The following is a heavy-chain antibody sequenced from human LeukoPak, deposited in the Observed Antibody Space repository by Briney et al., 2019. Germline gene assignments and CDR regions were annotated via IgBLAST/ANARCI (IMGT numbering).Heavy chain of an antibody. CDR1: GGSISSSSFY. V-gene: IGHV4-39*01. Sequence: SETLSLTCTVSGGSISSSSFYWGWIRQPPGKGLEWIGSIYYIGSTYYNPSLKSRVTISVDTSKNQFSLNLSSVTAADTAVYYCARHPFGESPFDYWGQGTLVTVSS. J-gene: IGHJ4*02. CDR2: IYYIGST. D-gene: IGHD3-10*01. CDR3: ARHPFGESPFDY.